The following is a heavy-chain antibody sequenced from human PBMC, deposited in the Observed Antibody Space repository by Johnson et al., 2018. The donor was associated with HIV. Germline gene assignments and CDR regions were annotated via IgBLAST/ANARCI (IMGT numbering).Heavy chain of an antibody. CDR2: IRYDGSNK. Sequence: QEQLVESGGGVVQPGGSLRLSCAASGFTFSSYGMHWVRQAPGKGLEWVAFIRYDGSNKYYADSVKGRFTISRDNSKNTLYLQMNSLRAEDTAVYYCAKDFAGYSSGCLEGVAFDIWGQGTMVTVSS. CDR1: GFTFSSYG. D-gene: IGHD6-19*01. J-gene: IGHJ3*02. CDR3: AKDFAGYSSGCLEGVAFDI. V-gene: IGHV3-30*02.